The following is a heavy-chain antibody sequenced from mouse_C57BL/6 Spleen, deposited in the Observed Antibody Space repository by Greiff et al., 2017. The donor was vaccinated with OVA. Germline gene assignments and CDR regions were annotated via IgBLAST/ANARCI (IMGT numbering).Heavy chain of an antibody. CDR3: AMYDDYDEDYFDY. V-gene: IGHV1-77*01. Sequence: QVQLQQSGAELVKPGASVKISCKASGYTFTDYYINWVKQRPGQGLEWIGKIGPGSGSTYYNEKFKGKATLTADKSSSTAYMQLSSLASEDSAGYCGAMYDDYDEDYFDYWGQGTTLTVSS. CDR2: IGPGSGST. CDR1: GYTFTDYY. J-gene: IGHJ2*01. D-gene: IGHD2-4*01.